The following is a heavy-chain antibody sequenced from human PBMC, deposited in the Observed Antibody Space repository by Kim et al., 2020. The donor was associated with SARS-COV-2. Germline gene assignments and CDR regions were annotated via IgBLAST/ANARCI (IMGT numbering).Heavy chain of an antibody. D-gene: IGHD6-13*01. CDR2: INHSGST. CDR1: GGSFSGYY. J-gene: IGHJ5*02. V-gene: IGHV4-34*01. CDR3: ARGGMTIQQLVRRFDP. Sequence: SETLSLTCAVYGGSFSGYYWSWIRQPPGKGLEWIGEINHSGSTNYNPSLKSRVTISVDTSKNQFSLKLSSVTAADTAVYYCARGGMTIQQLVRRFDPWGQGTLVTVSS.